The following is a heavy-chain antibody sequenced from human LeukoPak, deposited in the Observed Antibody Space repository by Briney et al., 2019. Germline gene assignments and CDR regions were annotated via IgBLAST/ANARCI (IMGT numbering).Heavy chain of an antibody. CDR1: GYTFTSYG. V-gene: IGHV1-8*02. CDR2: MNPNSGNT. D-gene: IGHD6-13*01. J-gene: IGHJ4*02. CDR3: ARGQQLVLDGDY. Sequence: ASVKVSCKASGYTFTSYGISWARQAPGQGLEWMGWMNPNSGNTGYAQKFQGRVTMTRNTSISTAYMELSSLRSEDTAVYYCARGQQLVLDGDYWGQGTLVTVSS.